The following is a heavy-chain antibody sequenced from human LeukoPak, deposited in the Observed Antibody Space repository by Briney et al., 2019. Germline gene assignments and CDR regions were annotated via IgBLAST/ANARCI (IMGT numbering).Heavy chain of an antibody. CDR3: ARRLYYGSGSYCDY. D-gene: IGHD3-10*01. Sequence: GESLKISCRGSGYNFTPYWIVWVRQMPGKGLEWMGITFPGDSYTIYSPSFQGQVTISADKSISTAYLQWSSLKASDTAMYYCARRLYYGSGSYCDYWGQGTLVTVSS. V-gene: IGHV5-51*01. CDR1: GYNFTPYW. CDR2: TFPGDSYT. J-gene: IGHJ4*02.